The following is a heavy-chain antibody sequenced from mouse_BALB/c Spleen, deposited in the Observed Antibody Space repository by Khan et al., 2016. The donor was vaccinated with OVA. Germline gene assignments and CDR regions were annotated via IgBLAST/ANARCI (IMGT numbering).Heavy chain of an antibody. CDR3: ARYYGNYDYAMDY. CDR1: GYTFTSYW. V-gene: IGHV1-7*01. Sequence: QVQLQQSGAELAKPGASVKMSCKASGYTFTSYWMHWVKQRPGQGLEWIGYINPSTGYTEYNQKFKDKATLTADKSSSTAYMQLSSLTSEDSAVYYCARYYGNYDYAMDYWGQGTSVTVSS. CDR2: INPSTGYT. D-gene: IGHD2-1*01. J-gene: IGHJ4*01.